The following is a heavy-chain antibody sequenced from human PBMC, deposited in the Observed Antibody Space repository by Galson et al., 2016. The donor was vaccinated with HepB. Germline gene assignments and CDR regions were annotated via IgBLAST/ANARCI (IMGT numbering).Heavy chain of an antibody. V-gene: IGHV2-70*01. CDR1: GFSLNTSGMC. J-gene: IGHJ4*02. D-gene: IGHD6-19*01. Sequence: PALVKPTQTLTLTCIFSGFSLNTSGMCVSWIRQPPGKALEWLALIDWDDDKYYSTSLKTRLTISKDTSENQVVLTMTNMDPVDTATYYCARILNSGWYEVDCWGQGTLVTISS. CDR2: IDWDDDK. CDR3: ARILNSGWYEVDC.